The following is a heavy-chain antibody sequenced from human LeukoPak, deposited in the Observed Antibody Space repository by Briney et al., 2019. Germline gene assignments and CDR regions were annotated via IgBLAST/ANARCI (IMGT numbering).Heavy chain of an antibody. J-gene: IGHJ4*02. Sequence: PGGSLRLSCAASTLTFSTYWMTWVRQTPGKGLEFVANINQDGSVKNYVGSVKGRFTISRDNAKNSLYLQMNSLRADDTAVYYCARDPGFSSLYYWGQGTLVTVST. CDR3: ARDPGFSSLYY. V-gene: IGHV3-7*01. CDR2: INQDGSVK. CDR1: TLTFSTYW. D-gene: IGHD6-6*01.